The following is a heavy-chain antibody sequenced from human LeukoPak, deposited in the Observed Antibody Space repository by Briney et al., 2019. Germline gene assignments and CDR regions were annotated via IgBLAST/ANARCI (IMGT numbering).Heavy chain of an antibody. D-gene: IGHD2-15*01. V-gene: IGHV1-18*01. CDR1: GYTFTGYG. CDR2: ISAYNGNT. Sequence: ASVKVSCKASGYTFTGYGISWVRQAPGQGLEWMGWISAYNGNTNYAQKLQGRVTMTTDTSTSTAYMELRSLRSDDTAVYYCARDGGYCSGGSCPDNWFDPWGQGTLVTVSS. J-gene: IGHJ5*02. CDR3: ARDGGYCSGGSCPDNWFDP.